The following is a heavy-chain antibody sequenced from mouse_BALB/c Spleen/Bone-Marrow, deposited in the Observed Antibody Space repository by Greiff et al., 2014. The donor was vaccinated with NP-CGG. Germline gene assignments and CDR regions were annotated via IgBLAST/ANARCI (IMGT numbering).Heavy chain of an antibody. CDR1: GCTFTRYT. CDR3: TIRYYAMDY. CDR2: INPSSAYT. J-gene: IGHJ4*01. V-gene: IGHV1-4*01. Sequence: QVHVQQPGAELARPGASVKMSCQASGCTFTRYTMHWEKQRPGQGLEWIGYINPSSAYTNYNQKFKDKATLTADKSSSTAYMQLSSLTSEDSAVYYCTIRYYAMDYWGQGTSVTVSS. D-gene: IGHD1-1*01.